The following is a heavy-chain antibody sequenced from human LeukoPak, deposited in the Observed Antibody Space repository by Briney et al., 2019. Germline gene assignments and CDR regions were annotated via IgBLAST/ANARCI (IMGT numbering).Heavy chain of an antibody. J-gene: IGHJ4*02. CDR2: ISSSGSTI. CDR3: ARDGYSYGYVGYFDY. CDR1: GFIIGSYD. V-gene: IGHV3-48*03. D-gene: IGHD5-18*01. Sequence: GGSLRLSCAASGFIIGSYDMNWVRQAPGKRLEWVSHISSSGSTIYYADSVKGRFTISRDNAKNSLFLQMNSLRAEDTAVYYCARDGYSYGYVGYFDYWGQGTLVTVSS.